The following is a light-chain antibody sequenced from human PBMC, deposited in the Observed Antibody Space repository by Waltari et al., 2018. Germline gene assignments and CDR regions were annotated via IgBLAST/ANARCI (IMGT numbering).Light chain of an antibody. CDR3: QQYDNYWT. CDR1: QSITNW. CDR2: RAS. J-gene: IGKJ1*01. V-gene: IGKV1-5*03. Sequence: DIQMTQSPSTLSASVGERVNITCRASQSITNWLAWYQQKPGKAPKLLIYRASNLESGVPSRFSGSGSGTEFTLTISSLQPDDFATYYCQQYDNYWTFGQGTKVEIK.